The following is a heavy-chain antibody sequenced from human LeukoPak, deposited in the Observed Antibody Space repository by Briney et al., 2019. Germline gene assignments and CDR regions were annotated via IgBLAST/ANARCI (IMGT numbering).Heavy chain of an antibody. D-gene: IGHD3-9*01. CDR2: INSNSGGP. J-gene: IGHJ4*02. CDR1: GYTFTDYY. CDR3: ARGFDWLEYYFDY. V-gene: IGHV1-2*02. Sequence: ASVKVSCKTSGYTFTDYYMHWVRQAPGQGLEWMGWINSNSGGPKYAQKFQGRVTMTRDTSISTAYMELNKLRSDDTAVYYCARGFDWLEYYFDYWGQGTLVTVSS.